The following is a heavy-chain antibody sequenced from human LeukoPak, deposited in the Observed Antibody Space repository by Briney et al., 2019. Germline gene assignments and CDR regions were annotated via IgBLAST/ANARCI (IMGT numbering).Heavy chain of an antibody. CDR3: AKDLRHRSTCNCCGWFDP. J-gene: IGHJ5*02. CDR1: GFTFDDYG. Sequence: GGSLRLSCAASGFTFDDYGMHWVRQAPGKGLEWVSGISWDSGKIGYADSVKGRFTISRDNAKNSLYLQMDGLRVEDTATYYCAKDLRHRSTCNCCGWFDPWGQGTLVTVSS. V-gene: IGHV3-9*01. D-gene: IGHD2/OR15-2a*01. CDR2: ISWDSGKI.